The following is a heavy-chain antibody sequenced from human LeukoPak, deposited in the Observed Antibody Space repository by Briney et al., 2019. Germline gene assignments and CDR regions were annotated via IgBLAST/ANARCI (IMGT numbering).Heavy chain of an antibody. CDR1: GGSFSGYY. CDR3: ARSGTRPNLPFDY. Sequence: PSETLSLTCAVYGGSFSGYYWSWIRQPPGKGLEWIGEINHSGSTNYNPSLKSRVTISVDTSKNQFSLKLSSVTAADTAVYYCARSGTRPNLPFDYWGQGTLVTVSS. CDR2: INHSGST. D-gene: IGHD1-26*01. V-gene: IGHV4-34*01. J-gene: IGHJ4*02.